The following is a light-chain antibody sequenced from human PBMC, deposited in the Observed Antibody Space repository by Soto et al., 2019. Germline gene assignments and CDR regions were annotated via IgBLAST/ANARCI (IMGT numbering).Light chain of an antibody. Sequence: QSALTQPRSVSGSPGQSVTISCTGTSSDVGGYNYVSWYQQHPGKAPKLMIFDVNKRPSGVPDRSSGSKSGDTASLTISGLQAEDEADYSCCSCAGSQVVFGGGTKLTVL. CDR2: DVN. J-gene: IGLJ2*01. V-gene: IGLV2-11*01. CDR3: CSCAGSQVV. CDR1: SSDVGGYNY.